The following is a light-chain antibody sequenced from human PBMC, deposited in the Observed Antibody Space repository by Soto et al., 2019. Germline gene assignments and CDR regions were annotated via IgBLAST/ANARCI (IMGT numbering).Light chain of an antibody. CDR2: DNN. Sequence: QSVLTQPPSVSAAPGQMVTISCSGSSSNIGNNYVSWYRQLPGTAPKLLIYDNNKRPSGVPDRFSGSKSGTSATLGITGLQTGDEADYYCGTWDSSRSAEIFGGGTKVTVL. V-gene: IGLV1-51*01. CDR3: GTWDSSRSAEI. J-gene: IGLJ2*01. CDR1: SSNIGNNY.